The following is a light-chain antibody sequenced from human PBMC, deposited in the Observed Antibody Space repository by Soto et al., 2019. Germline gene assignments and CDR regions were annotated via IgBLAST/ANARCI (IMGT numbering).Light chain of an antibody. V-gene: IGKV1-39*01. Sequence: DIQMTQSPSPLSASVGDRVYITCRTSQSISSYLNWYQAKPGKAPKLLIYEASSVESGVPSRFSGSGSGTDFTLTISSLQPEDSATYYCQQSYSTPPFNFGPGTRVDI. J-gene: IGKJ3*01. CDR2: EAS. CDR1: QSISSY. CDR3: QQSYSTPPFN.